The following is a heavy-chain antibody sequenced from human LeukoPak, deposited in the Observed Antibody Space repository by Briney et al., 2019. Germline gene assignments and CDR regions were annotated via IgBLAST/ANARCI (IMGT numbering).Heavy chain of an antibody. CDR1: GGSIRDNNYY. D-gene: IGHD2-8*02. V-gene: IGHV4-39*01. Sequence: PSETLSLTCTVSGGSIRDNNYYWGWVRQPPGKGLEWIGSMFYTGSTYYNPSLRPRVTLPVDTSKNQLSLKLKSGTAADTALYFCARLLLGSTVIDYWGQGTLVIVSS. J-gene: IGHJ4*02. CDR3: ARLLLGSTVIDY. CDR2: MFYTGST.